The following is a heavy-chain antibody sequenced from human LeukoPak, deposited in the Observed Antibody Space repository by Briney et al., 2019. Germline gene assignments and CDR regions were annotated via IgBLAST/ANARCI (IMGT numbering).Heavy chain of an antibody. CDR2: IWYDGNNE. CDR3: ARDRLAGDSGGTCCDYFDY. J-gene: IGHJ4*02. V-gene: IGHV3-33*01. Sequence: PGGSLRLSCAASGFAFSSYGMHWVRLAPGKGLEWVALIWYDGNNEYYADSVKGRFTISRDNSKNTLYLQMNILRAEDTAAYYCARDRLAGDSGGTCCDYFDYWGQGTLVTVSS. D-gene: IGHD2-15*01. CDR1: GFAFSSYG.